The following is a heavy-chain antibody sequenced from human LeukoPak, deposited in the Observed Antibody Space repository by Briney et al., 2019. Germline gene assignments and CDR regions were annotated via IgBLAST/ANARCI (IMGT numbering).Heavy chain of an antibody. Sequence: PGRSLRLSCAASGFTFDDYAMHWVRQAPGKGLEWVSGISWNSGSIGYADSVKGRFTISRDNAKNSLYLQMNSLRAEDMALYYCAKDLYYYDSSGAFDYWGQGTLVTVSS. CDR2: ISWNSGSI. CDR1: GFTFDDYA. V-gene: IGHV3-9*03. D-gene: IGHD3-22*01. J-gene: IGHJ4*02. CDR3: AKDLYYYDSSGAFDY.